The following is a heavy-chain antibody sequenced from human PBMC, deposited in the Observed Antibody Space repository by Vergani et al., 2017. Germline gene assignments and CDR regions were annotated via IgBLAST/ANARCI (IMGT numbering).Heavy chain of an antibody. V-gene: IGHV3-21*01. CDR1: GFTFSSYS. J-gene: IGHJ4*02. D-gene: IGHD6-13*01. CDR3: ARSRYSSSWYVGLFDY. Sequence: EVQLVESGGGLVKPGGSLRLSCAASGFTFSSYSMNWVRQAPGKGLEWVSSISSSSSYIYYADSVKGRFTISRDNAKNSLYLQMNSLRAEDTAVYYCARSRYSSSWYVGLFDYWGQGTLVTVSS. CDR2: ISSSSSYI.